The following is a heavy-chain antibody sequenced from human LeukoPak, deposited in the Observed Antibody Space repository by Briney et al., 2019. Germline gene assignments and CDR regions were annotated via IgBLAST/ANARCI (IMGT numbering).Heavy chain of an antibody. CDR2: IYYSGST. CDR3: ARLVTSNWFDP. J-gene: IGHJ5*02. Sequence: SETLSLTCTVSGGSISSSSYYWGWIRQPPGKGLEWIGSIYYSGSTCYNPSLKSRVTISVDTSKNQFSLKLSSVTAADTAVYYCARLVTSNWFDPWGQGTLVTVSS. V-gene: IGHV4-39*01. CDR1: GGSISSSSYY. D-gene: IGHD5-18*01.